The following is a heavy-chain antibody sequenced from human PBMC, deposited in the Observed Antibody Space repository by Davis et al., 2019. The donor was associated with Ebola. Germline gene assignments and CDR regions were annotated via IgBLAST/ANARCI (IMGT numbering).Heavy chain of an antibody. CDR1: GFTFSSYN. V-gene: IGHV3-21*01. J-gene: IGHJ6*02. D-gene: IGHD3-3*01. CDR2: ISSSSSYI. Sequence: GESLKISCAASGFTFSSYNMNWVRQAPGKGLEWVSSISSSSSYIYYADSVKGRFTISRDNAKNSLYLQMNSLRAEDTAVYYCARDGLLFGVVTIYGMDVWGQGTTVTVSS. CDR3: ARDGLLFGVVTIYGMDV.